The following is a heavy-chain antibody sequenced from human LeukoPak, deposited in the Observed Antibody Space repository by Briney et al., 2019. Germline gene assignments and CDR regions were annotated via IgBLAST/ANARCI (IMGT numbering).Heavy chain of an antibody. CDR2: IYYSGST. V-gene: IGHV4-59*01. D-gene: IGHD3-3*01. CDR3: ARIAPEWLLTSYFDY. J-gene: IGHJ4*02. CDR1: GVSISSYY. Sequence: SETLSLTCTVSGVSISSYYWSWIRQPPGKGLEWMGYIYYSGSTNYNPSLKSRVTISVDTSKNQFSLKLSSVTAADTAVYYCARIAPEWLLTSYFDYWGQGTLVTVSS.